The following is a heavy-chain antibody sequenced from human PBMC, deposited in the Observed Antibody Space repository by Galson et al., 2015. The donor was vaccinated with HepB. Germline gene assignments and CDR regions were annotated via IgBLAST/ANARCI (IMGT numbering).Heavy chain of an antibody. D-gene: IGHD4-17*01. V-gene: IGHV3-23*01. J-gene: IGHJ4*02. CDR2: IGGSGDNT. CDR3: AKGDYGDYLHYFDY. CDR1: GFTFSRYA. Sequence: SLRLSCAASGFTFSRYAMSWVRQAPGKGLEWVSAIGGSGDNTYYEDSVKGRFTISRDNSKNTLYLQMNSLRAEDTAVYYCAKGDYGDYLHYFDYWGQGTLVTVSS.